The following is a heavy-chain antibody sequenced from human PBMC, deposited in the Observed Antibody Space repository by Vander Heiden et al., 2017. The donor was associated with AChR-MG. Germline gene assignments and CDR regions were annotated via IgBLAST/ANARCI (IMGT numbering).Heavy chain of an antibody. J-gene: IGHJ3*02. CDR1: GGSVSSGSYY. Sequence: QVQLQESGPGLVKPSETLSLTCTVSGGSVSSGSYYWSWIRQPPGKGLEWIGYIYYSGSTNYNPSLKSRVTISVDTSKNQFSLKLSSVTAADTAVYYCARTPLGPDAFDIWGQGTMVTVSS. V-gene: IGHV4-61*01. CDR3: ARTPLGPDAFDI. CDR2: IYYSGST.